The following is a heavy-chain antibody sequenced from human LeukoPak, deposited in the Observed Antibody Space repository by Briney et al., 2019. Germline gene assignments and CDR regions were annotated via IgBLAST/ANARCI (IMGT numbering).Heavy chain of an antibody. D-gene: IGHD3-22*01. Sequence: ASVKVSCKASGGTFSSYAISWVRQAPGQGLEWMGGIIPIFGTANYAQKFQGRVTITTDESTSTAYMELSSLRFEDTAVYYCARDRYYCSRGFYHGGGAFDIWGQGTMVTVSS. CDR1: GGTFSSYA. CDR3: ARDRYYCSRGFYHGGGAFDI. V-gene: IGHV1-69*05. CDR2: IIPIFGTA. J-gene: IGHJ3*02.